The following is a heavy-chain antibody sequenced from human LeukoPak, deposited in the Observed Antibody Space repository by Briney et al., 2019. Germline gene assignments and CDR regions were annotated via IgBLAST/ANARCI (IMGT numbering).Heavy chain of an antibody. CDR1: GGSISSGSYY. CDR3: ARDEGAPRRAFDI. J-gene: IGHJ3*02. D-gene: IGHD1-26*01. Sequence: PSQTLSLTCTVSGGSISSGSYYWSWIRQPAGKGLEWIGRIYTSGSTNYNPSLKSRVTISVDTSKNQFSLKLSSVTAADTAVYYCARDEGAPRRAFDIWGQGTMVTVSS. V-gene: IGHV4-61*02. CDR2: IYTSGST.